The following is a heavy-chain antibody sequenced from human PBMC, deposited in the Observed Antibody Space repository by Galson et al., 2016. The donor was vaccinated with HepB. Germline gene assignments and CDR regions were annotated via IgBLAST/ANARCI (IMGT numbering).Heavy chain of an antibody. CDR2: TYYRSNWHN. J-gene: IGHJ4*02. D-gene: IGHD7-27*01. CDR3: ARSYLLGRGFGW. Sequence: CAISGDRNSNNNAGWYWIRQSPSRGLECLGRTYYRSNWHNDYADSVKSRITINPDTSKNHFSLQLNSVTPEDTAVYYCARSYLLGRGFGWWGQGTLVTVSS. CDR1: GDRNSNNNAG. V-gene: IGHV6-1*01.